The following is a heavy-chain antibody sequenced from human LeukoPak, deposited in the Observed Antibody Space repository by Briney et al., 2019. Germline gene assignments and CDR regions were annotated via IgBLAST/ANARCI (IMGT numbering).Heavy chain of an antibody. CDR3: AKGIYSSGWSYFDY. D-gene: IGHD6-19*01. V-gene: IGHV3-23*01. CDR1: GFTFSNSA. Sequence: GGSLRLSCAASGFTFSNSAMSWVRQAPGKGLEWVSTLSGSGITTYYADSVKARFTISRENSKNTLYLQMNSLRAEDTAVYYCAKGIYSSGWSYFDYWGHGTLVTVPS. CDR2: LSGSGITT. J-gene: IGHJ4*01.